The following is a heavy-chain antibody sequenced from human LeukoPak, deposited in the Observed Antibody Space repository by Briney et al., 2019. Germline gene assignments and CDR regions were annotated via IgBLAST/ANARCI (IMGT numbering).Heavy chain of an antibody. CDR3: ARQKYYDSSGYYYIYFDY. J-gene: IGHJ4*02. D-gene: IGHD3-22*01. CDR1: GGSFSGYY. V-gene: IGHV4-34*01. CDR2: IYYSGST. Sequence: SETLSLTCAVYGGSFSGYYWSWIRQPPGKGLEWIGSIYYSGSTYYNPSLKSRVTISVDTSKNQFSLKLSSVTAADTAVYYCARQKYYDSSGYYYIYFDYWGQGTLVTVSS.